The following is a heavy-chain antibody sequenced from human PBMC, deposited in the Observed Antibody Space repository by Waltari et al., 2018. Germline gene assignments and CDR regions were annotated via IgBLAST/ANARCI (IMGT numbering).Heavy chain of an antibody. D-gene: IGHD2-15*01. V-gene: IGHV3-21*01. J-gene: IGHJ4*02. CDR3: ARVGGPTSGFDY. Sequence: EVQLVESGGGLVKPGGSTSLSCAVCGSTLSSHSRKWVRQAPGKGLEWVSSISSRSSYIDYADSVKGRFTISRDNAKNSLYLQMNSLRAEDTAVYYCARVGGPTSGFDYWGQGTLVTVSS. CDR2: ISSRSSYI. CDR1: GSTLSSHS.